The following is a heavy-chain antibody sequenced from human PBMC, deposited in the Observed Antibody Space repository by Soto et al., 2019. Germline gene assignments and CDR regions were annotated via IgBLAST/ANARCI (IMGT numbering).Heavy chain of an antibody. CDR2: IYPTDSDS. CDR3: ARSDCSGGGCYSGKYYYYFAMDV. D-gene: IGHD2-15*01. V-gene: IGHV5-51*01. J-gene: IGHJ6*04. Sequence: GESLKISCKGSEYSFANYWIGWVRQTPGKGLEWMGSIYPTDSDSKYSPSFQGQVTTSTDKSISTAYLQWSGLKASDTAMYYCARSDCSGGGCYSGKYYYYFAMDVWGKGTTVTVSS. CDR1: EYSFANYW.